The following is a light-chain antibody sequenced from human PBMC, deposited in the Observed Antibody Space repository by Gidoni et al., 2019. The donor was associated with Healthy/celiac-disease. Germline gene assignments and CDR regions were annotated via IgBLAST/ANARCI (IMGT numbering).Light chain of an antibody. CDR3: QQYDNRPSYT. V-gene: IGKV1-33*01. J-gene: IGKJ2*01. Sequence: DIQLTHSPSYLSASVGDRVTITCQASQDISNYLNWYQQKTGKAPKLLIYDASNLETGVPSRISGSGSGTDFTFTISSMQHEDIATYYCQQYDNRPSYTFGQGTKLEIK. CDR2: DAS. CDR1: QDISNY.